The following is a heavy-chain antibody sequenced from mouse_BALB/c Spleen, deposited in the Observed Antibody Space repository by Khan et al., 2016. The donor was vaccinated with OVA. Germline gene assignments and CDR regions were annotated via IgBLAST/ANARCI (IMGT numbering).Heavy chain of an antibody. CDR3: AGHLTGSFAY. D-gene: IGHD4-1*01. CDR2: ISSGGDYT. V-gene: IGHV5-6*01. J-gene: IGHJ3*01. CDR1: GFTFSSYS. Sequence: EVELVESGGDLVKPGGSLKLSCAASGFTFSSYSMSWVRQTPDKRLEWVASISSGGDYTYYPDSVKGRFTISRDNAKNTLYLQRSYLKSEDTAMYYCAGHLTGSFAYWGQGTLVTVSA.